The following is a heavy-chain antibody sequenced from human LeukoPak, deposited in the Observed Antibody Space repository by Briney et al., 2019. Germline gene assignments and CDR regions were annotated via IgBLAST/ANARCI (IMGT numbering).Heavy chain of an antibody. J-gene: IGHJ5*02. CDR3: AKGDTS. CDR1: GFNFSNYD. CDR2: IRYDGSDK. Sequence: PGGSLRLSCAASGFNFSNYDMHWVRQAPGKGLEWVAFIRYDGSDKYYADSVKGRFTISRDNSKNTLYLQMNSLRTDDTAVYHCAKGDTSWGQGTLVTASS. D-gene: IGHD2-21*02. V-gene: IGHV3-30*02.